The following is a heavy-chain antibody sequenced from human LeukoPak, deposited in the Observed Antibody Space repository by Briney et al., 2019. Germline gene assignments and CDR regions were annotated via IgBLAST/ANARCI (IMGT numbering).Heavy chain of an antibody. CDR1: GGSFSGYY. Sequence: SETLSLTCAVYGGSFSGYYWSWIRQPPGKGLEWIGEINHSGSPNYNPSLKCRVTISVDTSKNQFSLKLSSVTAADTAVYYCAIHIVVVPAAKKKNWFDPWGQGTLVTVSS. J-gene: IGHJ5*02. D-gene: IGHD2-2*01. V-gene: IGHV4-34*01. CDR3: AIHIVVVPAAKKKNWFDP. CDR2: INHSGSP.